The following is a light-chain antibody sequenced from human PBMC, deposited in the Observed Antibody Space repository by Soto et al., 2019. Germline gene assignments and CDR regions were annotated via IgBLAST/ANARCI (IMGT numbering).Light chain of an antibody. CDR1: QSFSSSY. J-gene: IGKJ5*01. CDR2: GAS. Sequence: ETVLTQSSGTVSLSPGERATLSCRASQSFSSSYLAWYQQKPGQAPRLLIYGASSRATGVPERCSGSGSATDFTLTTSSLEPEDFAVYYCRQTSSWPPEITFGQGTRLEIK. CDR3: RQTSSWPPEIT. V-gene: IGKV3-20*01.